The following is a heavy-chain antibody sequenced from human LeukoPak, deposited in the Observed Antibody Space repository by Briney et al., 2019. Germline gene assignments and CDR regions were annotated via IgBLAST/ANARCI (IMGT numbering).Heavy chain of an antibody. CDR2: ISSSSSYI. V-gene: IGHV3-21*01. CDR3: ARGGSSGDYAFDY. Sequence: GGSLRLSCAASGFTFSSYSMNWVRQAPGKGLEWVSSISSSSSYIYYADSVKGRFTISRDNAKNSLYLQMNSLRAEDTAVYYCARGGSSGDYAFDYWGQGTLVTVSS. J-gene: IGHJ4*02. D-gene: IGHD3-22*01. CDR1: GFTFSSYS.